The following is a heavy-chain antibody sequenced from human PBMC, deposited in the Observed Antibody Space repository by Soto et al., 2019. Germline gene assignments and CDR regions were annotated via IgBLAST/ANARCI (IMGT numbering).Heavy chain of an antibody. D-gene: IGHD2-2*01. CDR3: ARDLTPFPYQLLHFNWFDP. CDR2: ISGSGGST. CDR1: GFTFSSYA. Sequence: GGSLRLSCAASGFTFSSYAMSWVRQAPGKGLEWVSAISGSGGSTYYADSVKGRFTISRDNSKNTLYLQMNSLRAEDTAVYYCARDLTPFPYQLLHFNWFDPWGQGTLVTVSS. V-gene: IGHV3-23*01. J-gene: IGHJ5*02.